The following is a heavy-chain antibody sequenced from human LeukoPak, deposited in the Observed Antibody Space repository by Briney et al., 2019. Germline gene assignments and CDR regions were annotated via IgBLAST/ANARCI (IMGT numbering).Heavy chain of an antibody. D-gene: IGHD6-13*01. CDR1: GYTFTTFG. Sequence: ASVKVSCKASGYTFTTFGFSWVRQAPGQGREWMGWISAYNGNTNYAQKLQGRVTMTTDTSTTPAYMELRSLRSDDTAMYYCARDHSSSGQLFDYWGQGTLVTVSS. J-gene: IGHJ4*02. V-gene: IGHV1-18*01. CDR2: ISAYNGNT. CDR3: ARDHSSSGQLFDY.